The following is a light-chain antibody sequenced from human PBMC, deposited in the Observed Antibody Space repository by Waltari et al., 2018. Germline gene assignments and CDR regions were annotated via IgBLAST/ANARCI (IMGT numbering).Light chain of an antibody. V-gene: IGKV1-13*02. CDR3: HQGNTYPYS. CDR2: YAN. J-gene: IGKJ2*03. CDR1: QDITTH. Sequence: IQMSQSPSSLSASIGDRVIITCRASQDITTHLNWFQQRPGKAPQLLIYYANRLLRGVPPRFSGSGSGTEFTLTISSLQPEDLGNYYCHQGNTYPYSFGQGTTVEI.